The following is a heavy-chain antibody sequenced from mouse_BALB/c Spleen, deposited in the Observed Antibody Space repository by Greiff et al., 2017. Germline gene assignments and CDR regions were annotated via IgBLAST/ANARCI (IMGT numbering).Heavy chain of an antibody. Sequence: EVQLVESGPGLVKPSQSLSLTCTATGYSITSDYVWNWIRQFPGNKLEWMGYISYSGSTSYNPSLKGRISITRDTSKNQFYLQLNSVTTEDTATYYCARKGDYGGHYFDYWGQGTTLTVSS. CDR2: ISYSGST. CDR3: ARKGDYGGHYFDY. J-gene: IGHJ2*01. CDR1: GYSITSDYV. D-gene: IGHD2-4*01. V-gene: IGHV3-2*02.